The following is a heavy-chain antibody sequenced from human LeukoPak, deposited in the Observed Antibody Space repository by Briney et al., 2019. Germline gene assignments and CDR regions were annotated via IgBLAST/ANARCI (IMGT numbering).Heavy chain of an antibody. V-gene: IGHV3-48*01. CDR2: ISTGSSTI. J-gene: IGHJ2*01. D-gene: IGHD3-9*01. Sequence: GGSLRLSCAASGFTFSSYSMNWVRRAPGKGLEWVSHISTGSSTIYYADSVKGRFTISRDNAKNSLYPQMNSLRAEDTAVYYCARDFAGWGYFDLWGRGTQVTVSS. CDR3: ARDFAGWGYFDL. CDR1: GFTFSSYS.